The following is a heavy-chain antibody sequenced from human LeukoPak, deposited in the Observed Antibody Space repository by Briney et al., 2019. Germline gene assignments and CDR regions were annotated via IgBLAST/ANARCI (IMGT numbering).Heavy chain of an antibody. V-gene: IGHV3-7*01. CDR3: ARRYDYVWGNYCYLFGSEDY. CDR1: GFTFSMFW. D-gene: IGHD3-16*02. Sequence: GGSLRLSCAASGFTFSMFWMSWVRQAPGKGLEWVANIKQDGSEKYYVDSVKGRFTISRDNAKNSLYLQMNSLRAEDTAVYYCARRYDYVWGNYCYLFGSEDYWGQGTLVTVSS. CDR2: IKQDGSEK. J-gene: IGHJ4*02.